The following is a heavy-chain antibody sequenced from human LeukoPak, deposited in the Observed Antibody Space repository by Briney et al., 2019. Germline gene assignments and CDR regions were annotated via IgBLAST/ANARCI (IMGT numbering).Heavy chain of an antibody. CDR1: GGTFSSYA. CDR3: ARSYSSSSRWVYSWFDP. Sequence: SVTVSFKASGGTFSSYAISWVRQAPGQGLEWMGGIIPIFGTANYAQKFQGRVTITTDESTSTAYMELSSLRSEDTAVYYCARSYSSSSRWVYSWFDPWGQGTLVTVSS. D-gene: IGHD6-6*01. CDR2: IIPIFGTA. V-gene: IGHV1-69*05. J-gene: IGHJ5*02.